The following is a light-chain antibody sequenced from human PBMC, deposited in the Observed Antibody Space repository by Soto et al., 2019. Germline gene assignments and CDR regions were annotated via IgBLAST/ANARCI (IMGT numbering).Light chain of an antibody. Sequence: EIQMSQSPSYLSASVGDRVTITCQASQDISRYLNWYQHKPGKAPKLLIYDASNLETRLPSRFSGSGAGTDFTSPISSLQPKRFSTHSCALYDNHPLSSGGGTKLEI. CDR2: DAS. CDR3: ALYDNHPLS. CDR1: QDISRY. J-gene: IGKJ4*01. V-gene: IGKV1-33*01.